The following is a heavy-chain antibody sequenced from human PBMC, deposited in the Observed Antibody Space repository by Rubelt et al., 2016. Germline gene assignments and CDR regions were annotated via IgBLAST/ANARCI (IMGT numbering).Heavy chain of an antibody. CDR2: ISYDGTDK. Sequence: GFSFRNYSIHWVRQAPGKGLEWVAVISYDGTDKYYADSVKGRFTISRDNAKNTLYLQMNSLRAEDTAVYHCARLPGSSTLYDYWGQGTLVTVSS. CDR1: GFSFRNYS. CDR3: ARLPGSSTLYDY. D-gene: IGHD6-13*01. V-gene: IGHV3-30*04. J-gene: IGHJ4*02.